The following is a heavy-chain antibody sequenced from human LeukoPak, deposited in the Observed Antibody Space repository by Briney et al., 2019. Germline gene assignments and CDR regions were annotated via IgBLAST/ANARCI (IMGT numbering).Heavy chain of an antibody. CDR2: ISSSSSTI. CDR1: GFTFSSYS. Sequence: GGSLRLSCAASGFTFSSYSMNWVRQAPGKGLKWLSYISSSSSTIYYADSVKGRFTNSRDNAKNSLYLQMNSLRAEDTAVYYCARDPTEMATIAYDDYWGQGTLVTVSS. V-gene: IGHV3-48*01. D-gene: IGHD5-24*01. J-gene: IGHJ4*02. CDR3: ARDPTEMATIAYDDY.